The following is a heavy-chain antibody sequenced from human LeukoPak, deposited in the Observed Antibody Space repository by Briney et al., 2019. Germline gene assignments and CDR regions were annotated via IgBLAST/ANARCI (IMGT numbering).Heavy chain of an antibody. D-gene: IGHD5-18*01. CDR2: IYYSGST. CDR3: ARGYSRLGGMDV. Sequence: SETLSLTCTVSGGSISRYYWSWIRQPPGKGLEWIGYIYYSGSTNYNPSLKSRVTISVDTSKNQFSLKLSSVTAADTAVYYCARGYSRLGGMDVWGQGTTVTVSS. V-gene: IGHV4-59*01. CDR1: GGSISRYY. J-gene: IGHJ6*02.